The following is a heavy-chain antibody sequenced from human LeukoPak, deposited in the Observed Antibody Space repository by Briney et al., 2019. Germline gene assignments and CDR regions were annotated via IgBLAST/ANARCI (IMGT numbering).Heavy chain of an antibody. V-gene: IGHV4-39*01. J-gene: IGHJ4*02. D-gene: IGHD5-12*01. CDR3: ARLGPYRGGYVGY. CDR2: IYYSGSP. CDR1: GGSISSSRYY. Sequence: PSETLSLTCTVSGGSISSSRYYWGWIRQPPGKGLEWIGSIYYSGSPYYNPSLKSRVPISVDTSKNQFSLKLSSVTAADTAVYYCARLGPYRGGYVGYWGQGTLVTVSS.